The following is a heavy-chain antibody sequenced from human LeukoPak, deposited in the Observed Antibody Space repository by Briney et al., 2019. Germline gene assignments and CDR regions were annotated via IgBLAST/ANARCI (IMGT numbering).Heavy chain of an antibody. J-gene: IGHJ6*03. CDR1: GYSISSGYY. CDR2: IYHSGRT. V-gene: IGHV4-38-2*02. D-gene: IGHD3-10*01. Sequence: KASETLSLTCTVSGYSISSGYYWGWIRQPPGKGLEWIGSIYHSGRTFYNPSLKSRVTISVDTSKNQFSLKLSSVTAADTAVYYCARVTYGSGSYSVGRGTLLYYYYMDVWGKGTTVTVSS. CDR3: ARVTYGSGSYSVGRGTLLYYYYMDV.